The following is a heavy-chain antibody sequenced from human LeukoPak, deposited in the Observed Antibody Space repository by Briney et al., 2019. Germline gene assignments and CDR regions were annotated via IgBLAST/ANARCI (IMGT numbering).Heavy chain of an antibody. CDR1: GFAYEDFA. V-gene: IGHV3-9*01. Sequence: HPGGSLRLSCAASGFAYEDFAMNWVRQGPGKALEWVAGISWNSGAIGYAGSVKGRFTISRDNARNSMYLQMNSLRVEDTALYYCAKGRTTRYLDWLSRTGGDFDFWGQGTLVTVSS. D-gene: IGHD3-9*01. CDR2: ISWNSGAI. J-gene: IGHJ4*02. CDR3: AKGRTTRYLDWLSRTGGDFDF.